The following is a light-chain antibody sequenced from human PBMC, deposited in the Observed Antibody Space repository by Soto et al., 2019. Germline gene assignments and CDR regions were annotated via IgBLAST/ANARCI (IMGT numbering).Light chain of an antibody. Sequence: DIQMTQSPSTLSASVGDRVTITCRASQSINSWLAWYQQKPGKAPKLLIYDASSLESGVPSRFSGSGSGTEFTLTISSLQPDDFATYYCQQYNSYSGTFGQGTKV. CDR3: QQYNSYSGT. CDR1: QSINSW. V-gene: IGKV1-5*01. J-gene: IGKJ1*01. CDR2: DAS.